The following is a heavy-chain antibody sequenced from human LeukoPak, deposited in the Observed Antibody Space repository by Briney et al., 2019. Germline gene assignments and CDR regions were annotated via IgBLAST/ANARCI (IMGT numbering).Heavy chain of an antibody. CDR1: GITFSSYA. Sequence: GGSLRLSCAASGITFSSYAMSWVRQAPGKGLEWVSAISGTGGGTYYADSVRGRFTISRDNSKNTLYLQMNSLRAEDTAVYYCARGPKMSRYYYYGMDVWGQGTTVTVSS. V-gene: IGHV3-23*01. J-gene: IGHJ6*02. D-gene: IGHD5-24*01. CDR2: ISGTGGGT. CDR3: ARGPKMSRYYYYGMDV.